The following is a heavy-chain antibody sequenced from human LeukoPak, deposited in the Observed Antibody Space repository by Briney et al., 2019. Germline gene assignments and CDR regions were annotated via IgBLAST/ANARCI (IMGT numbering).Heavy chain of an antibody. Sequence: SESLSLTCGVSGYSISRGYYWAWIRQPPGKGLEWIGTIYHTGSTYYTPSLGSRVTISVDTSKNEFSLNLNSVTAADTAVYYCARAGWIITSGIDYWGQGALVTVSS. CDR1: GYSISRGYY. J-gene: IGHJ4*02. D-gene: IGHD3-10*01. CDR3: ARAGWIITSGIDY. V-gene: IGHV4-38-2*01. CDR2: IYHTGST.